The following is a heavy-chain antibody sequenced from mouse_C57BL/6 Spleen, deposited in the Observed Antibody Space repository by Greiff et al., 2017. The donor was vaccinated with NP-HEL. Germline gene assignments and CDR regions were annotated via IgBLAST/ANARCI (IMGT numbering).Heavy chain of an antibody. D-gene: IGHD1-1*01. V-gene: IGHV5-16*01. CDR1: GFTFSDYY. CDR3: ARGPPYYGSSFYWYFDV. J-gene: IGHJ1*03. CDR2: INYDGSST. Sequence: EVMLVESEGGLVQPGSSMKLSCTASGFTFSDYYMAWVRQVPEKGLEWVANINYDGSSTYYLDSLKSRFIISRDNAKNILYRQMSSLKSEDTATDDCARGPPYYGSSFYWYFDVWGTGTTVTVSS.